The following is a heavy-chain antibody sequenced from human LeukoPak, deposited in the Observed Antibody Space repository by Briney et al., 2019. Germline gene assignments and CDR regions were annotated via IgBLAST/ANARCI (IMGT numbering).Heavy chain of an antibody. V-gene: IGHV4-34*12. D-gene: IGHD4-11*01. CDR2: IIHSGST. Sequence: PSETLSLTCTVSGGSISSYYWSWIRQPPGKGLEWIGEIIHSGSTNYNPSLKSRVTISVDTSKNQFSLKLSSVTAADTAVYYCARARNYLINYWGQGTLVTVSS. CDR1: GGSISSYY. J-gene: IGHJ4*02. CDR3: ARARNYLINY.